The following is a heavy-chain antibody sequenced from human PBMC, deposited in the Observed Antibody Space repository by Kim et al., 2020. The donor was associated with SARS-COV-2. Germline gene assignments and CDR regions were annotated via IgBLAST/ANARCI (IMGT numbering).Heavy chain of an antibody. V-gene: IGHV1-8*01. Sequence: ASVKVSCKASGYTFTSYDINWVRQATGQGLEWMGWMNPNSGNTGYAQKFQGRVTMTRNTSISTAYMELSSLRSEDTAVYYCARGVHRGSSWGGEYYYYYYGMDVWGQGTTVTVSS. D-gene: IGHD6-13*01. CDR2: MNPNSGNT. CDR3: ARGVHRGSSWGGEYYYYYYGMDV. J-gene: IGHJ6*02. CDR1: GYTFTSYD.